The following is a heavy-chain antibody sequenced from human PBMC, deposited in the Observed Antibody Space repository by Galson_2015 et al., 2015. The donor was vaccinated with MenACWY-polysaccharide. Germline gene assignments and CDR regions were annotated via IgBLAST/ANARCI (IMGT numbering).Heavy chain of an antibody. CDR2: ISGSGGGT. J-gene: IGHJ3*02. CDR3: AKDNIGCTSASCFAFEI. D-gene: IGHD2-2*01. Sequence: SLRLSCAASGFSFSTYAMTWVRQAPGKGLEWVSAISGSGGGTKYADSVKGRFTNSRDNSMNTLYLQMNSLRAEDTALYYCAKDNIGCTSASCFAFEIWGQGTMVTVSS. CDR1: GFSFSTYA. V-gene: IGHV3-23*01.